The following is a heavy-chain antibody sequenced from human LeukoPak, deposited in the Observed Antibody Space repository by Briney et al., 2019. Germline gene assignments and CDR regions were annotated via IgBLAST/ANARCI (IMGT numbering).Heavy chain of an antibody. V-gene: IGHV4-34*01. D-gene: IGHD5-12*01. CDR3: ARLPLYVDVGLAYGRGYFDY. CDR2: INHSGST. CDR1: GGSFSGYY. Sequence: SETLSLACAVYGGSFSGYYWSWIRQPPGKGLEWIGEINHSGSTNYNPSLKSRVTISVDTSKNQFSLKLSSVTAADTAVYYCARLPLYVDVGLAYGRGYFDYWGQGTLVTVS. J-gene: IGHJ4*02.